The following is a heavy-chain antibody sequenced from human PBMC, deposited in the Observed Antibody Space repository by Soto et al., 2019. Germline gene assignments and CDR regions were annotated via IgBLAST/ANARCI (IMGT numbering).Heavy chain of an antibody. V-gene: IGHV3-23*01. D-gene: IGHD6-19*01. J-gene: IGHJ6*02. CDR1: GFTFSSYA. CDR3: AKARWLAYYYGMDV. CDR2: ISGSGGST. Sequence: EVQLLESGGGLVQPGGSLRLSCAASGFTFSSYAMSWVRQAPGKGLEWVSAISGSGGSTYYADSVKGRCPISRDNSENTLYLEMNRLRAEDTAVYYCAKARWLAYYYGMDVWGQGTTVTVSS.